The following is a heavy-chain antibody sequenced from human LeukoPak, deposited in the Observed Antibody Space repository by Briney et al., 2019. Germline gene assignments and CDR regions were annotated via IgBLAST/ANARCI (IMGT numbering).Heavy chain of an antibody. V-gene: IGHV4-4*07. CDR3: VRESVFGSRYYFDY. CDR1: GASIRSHY. Sequence: SETLSLTCTVSGASIRSHYWNWIRQTAGEGLEWIGRIYNNRSPDYNPSLKSRVTISVDTSKNQLSLKMTSVTVADTALYYCVRESVFGSRYYFDYWATESWSPSPQ. J-gene: IGHJ4*01. CDR2: IYNNRSP. D-gene: IGHD3-3*01.